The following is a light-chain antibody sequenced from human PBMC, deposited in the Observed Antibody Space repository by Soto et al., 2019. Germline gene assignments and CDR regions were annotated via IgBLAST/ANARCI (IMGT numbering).Light chain of an antibody. V-gene: IGKV1-27*01. CDR3: QKYNSAPQT. Sequence: DIQMTQSPSSLSASVGDRVTITCRASQGISNFLAWYQQKPGEVPKLLIFAASALQSGVPSRFSGSGSGTDFTLTISSLQPEDVANYNCQKYNSAPQTFGPGTKVDIK. CDR1: QGISNF. J-gene: IGKJ3*01. CDR2: AAS.